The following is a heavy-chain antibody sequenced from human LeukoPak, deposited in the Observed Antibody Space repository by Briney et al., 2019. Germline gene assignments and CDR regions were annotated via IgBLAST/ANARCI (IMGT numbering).Heavy chain of an antibody. CDR2: IGISGSPI. Sequence: PGGSLRLSCAASGFTFSSYSMNWVRQAPGKGLEWVSYIGISGSPIFYADSVKGRYTISRDNAQNSVYLQMNSLRDEDTAVYYCASAYRGKYHYYDYWGQRTLVTVSS. D-gene: IGHD1-26*01. CDR3: ASAYRGKYHYYDY. J-gene: IGHJ4*02. V-gene: IGHV3-48*02. CDR1: GFTFSSYS.